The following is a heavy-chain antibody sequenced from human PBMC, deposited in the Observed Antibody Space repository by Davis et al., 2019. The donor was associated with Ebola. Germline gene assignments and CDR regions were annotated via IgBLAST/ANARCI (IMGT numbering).Heavy chain of an antibody. Sequence: HTGGSLRLSCAASGFSFSNYWIHWVRQAPGKGPLWVSRISPDGSATGYADSVKGRFTISRDNAKNTLYLQMNSLRAEDTAVYYCAKSRWFGELLSDYYGMDVWGQGTTVTVSS. CDR2: ISPDGSAT. D-gene: IGHD3-10*01. CDR3: AKSRWFGELLSDYYGMDV. J-gene: IGHJ6*02. V-gene: IGHV3-74*01. CDR1: GFSFSNYW.